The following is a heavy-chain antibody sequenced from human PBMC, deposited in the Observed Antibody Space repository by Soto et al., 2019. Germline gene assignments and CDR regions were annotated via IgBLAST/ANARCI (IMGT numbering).Heavy chain of an antibody. J-gene: IGHJ5*02. CDR3: ARALHPSIVVVPAAIPWFDP. CDR2: IIPIFGTA. CDR1: GGTFSSYA. V-gene: IGHV1-69*13. D-gene: IGHD2-2*01. Sequence: SVKVSCKASGGTFSSYAISWVRQAPGQGLEWMGGIIPIFGTANYAQKFQGRVTITADESTSTAYMELSSLRSEDTAVYYCARALHPSIVVVPAAIPWFDPWGQGTLVTVSS.